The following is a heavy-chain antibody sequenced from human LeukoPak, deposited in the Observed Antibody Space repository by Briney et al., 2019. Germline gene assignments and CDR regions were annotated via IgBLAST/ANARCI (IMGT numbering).Heavy chain of an antibody. D-gene: IGHD4-11*01. CDR1: GGSISSYY. V-gene: IGHV4-59*08. J-gene: IGHJ6*02. CDR2: IYYSGST. Sequence: SETLSLTCTVSGGSISSYYWSWIRQPPGKGLEWIGYIYYSGSTNYNPSLKSRVTISVDTSKNQFSLKLSSVTAADTAVYYCARQTTRGYYGMDVWGQGTTVTVSS. CDR3: ARQTTRGYYGMDV.